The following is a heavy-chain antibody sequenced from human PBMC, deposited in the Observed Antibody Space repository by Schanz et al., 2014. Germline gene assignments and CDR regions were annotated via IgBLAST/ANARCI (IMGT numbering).Heavy chain of an antibody. CDR1: GGTFTSYS. CDR2: INLSGGST. D-gene: IGHD3-10*02. V-gene: IGHV1-46*03. J-gene: IGHJ6*02. Sequence: QVQLVQSGAEVKKPGSSVKVSCKASGGTFTSYSMHWVRQAPGQGLEWMGIINLSGGSTNNAQKFQGRLTMTRDTSTGTVYIDLSSFRSAHTAVYYCARDGGEVVLGVIEGVNRCYYGMDVWGQGTTVTVSS. CDR3: ARDGGEVVLGVIEGVNRCYYGMDV.